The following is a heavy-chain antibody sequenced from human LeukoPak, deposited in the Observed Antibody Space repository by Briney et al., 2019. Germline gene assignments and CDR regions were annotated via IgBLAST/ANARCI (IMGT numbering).Heavy chain of an antibody. J-gene: IGHJ4*02. D-gene: IGHD4-17*01. CDR2: ISTSGGST. CDR3: AKDLGTTVTTSLVGY. V-gene: IGHV3-23*01. Sequence: GGSLRLSCAASGFTFSSHAMSWVRQAPGKGLEWVSAISTSGGSTYYADSVKGRFTISRDNSKNTLYLQMNSLRAEDTAVYYCAKDLGTTVTTSLVGYWGQGTLVTVSS. CDR1: GFTFSSHA.